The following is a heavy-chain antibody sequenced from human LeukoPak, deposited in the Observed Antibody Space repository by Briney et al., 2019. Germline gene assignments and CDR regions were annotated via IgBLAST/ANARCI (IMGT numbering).Heavy chain of an antibody. CDR2: ISAYTGNT. J-gene: IGHJ4*02. V-gene: IGHV1-18*01. Sequence: ASVKVSXKASGYTFTNFAITWVRQAPGQGLEWMGWISAYTGNTNYEQKLQGRLTMTTDTSTSTAYMELRSLRSDDTAVYYCAREVPTYGSDYWGQGTLVTVSS. CDR1: GYTFTNFA. D-gene: IGHD2-2*03. CDR3: AREVPTYGSDY.